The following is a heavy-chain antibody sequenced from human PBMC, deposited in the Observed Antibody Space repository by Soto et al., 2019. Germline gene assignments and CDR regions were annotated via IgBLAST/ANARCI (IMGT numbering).Heavy chain of an antibody. J-gene: IGHJ6*02. Sequence: PSETLSLTCAVYGGSFSGCYWSWIRQPPGKGLEWIGEINHSGSTNYNPSLKSRVTISVDTSKNQFSLKLSSVTAADTAVYYCARGGPIQLWLVSGMDVWGQGTTVTSP. CDR3: ARGGPIQLWLVSGMDV. D-gene: IGHD5-18*01. CDR1: GGSFSGCY. CDR2: INHSGST. V-gene: IGHV4-34*01.